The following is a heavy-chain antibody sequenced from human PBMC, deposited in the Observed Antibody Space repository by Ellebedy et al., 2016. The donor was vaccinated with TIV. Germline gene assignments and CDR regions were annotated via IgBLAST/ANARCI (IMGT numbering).Heavy chain of an antibody. CDR2: IWYDGSNK. D-gene: IGHD4-17*01. CDR3: ARSQGGTVTYYYYYDGMDV. CDR1: GFTFSSYG. J-gene: IGHJ6*02. Sequence: GESLKISCAASGFTFSSYGMHWVRQAPGKGLEWVAVIWYDGSNKYYADSVKGRFTISRDNSKNTLYLQMNSLRAEDTAVYYCARSQGGTVTYYYYYDGMDVWGQGTTVTVSS. V-gene: IGHV3-33*01.